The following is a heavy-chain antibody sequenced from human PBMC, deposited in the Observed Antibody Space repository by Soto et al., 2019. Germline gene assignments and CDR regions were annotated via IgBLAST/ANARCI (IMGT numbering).Heavy chain of an antibody. CDR3: ARDYCSSTSCYGNDY. Sequence: ASVKVSCKASGYTFTSYGISWVRQAPGQGLEWMGWISAYNGNTNYAQKLQGRVTMTTDTSTSTAYMELRSLRSDDTAVYYCARDYCSSTSCYGNDYWRQGTLVTVSS. CDR2: ISAYNGNT. V-gene: IGHV1-18*01. CDR1: GYTFTSYG. J-gene: IGHJ4*02. D-gene: IGHD2-2*01.